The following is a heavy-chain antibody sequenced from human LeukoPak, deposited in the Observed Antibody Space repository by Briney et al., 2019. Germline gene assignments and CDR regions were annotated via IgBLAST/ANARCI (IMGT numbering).Heavy chain of an antibody. CDR1: GFTFHGSW. CDR2: IKEDGSEK. V-gene: IGHV3-7*01. Sequence: GGSLRLSCAASGFTFHGSWMNWVRQVPGKGLEWVANIKEDGSEKYYVDSVRGRFTISRDNAKNSLYLQMNSLRAEDTAVYYCARDQYWGQGTLVTVSS. J-gene: IGHJ4*02. CDR3: ARDQY.